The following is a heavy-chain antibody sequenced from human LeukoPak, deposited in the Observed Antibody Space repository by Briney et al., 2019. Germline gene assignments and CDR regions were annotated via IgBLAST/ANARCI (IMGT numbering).Heavy chain of an antibody. Sequence: SETLSLTCTVSGGSISSYYWSWIRQPPGKGLEWIGYIYYSGSTNYNPSLKSRVTISVDTSKNQFSLKLSSVTAADTAVYYCARSRQGSGLFSFWGQGTLVAVSS. V-gene: IGHV4-59*01. J-gene: IGHJ4*02. CDR3: ARSRQGSGLFSF. CDR2: IYYSGST. D-gene: IGHD2-15*01. CDR1: GGSISSYY.